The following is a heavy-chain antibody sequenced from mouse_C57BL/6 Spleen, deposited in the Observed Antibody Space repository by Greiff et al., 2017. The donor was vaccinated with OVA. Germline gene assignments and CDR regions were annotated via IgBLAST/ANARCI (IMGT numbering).Heavy chain of an antibody. CDR2: ISYDGSN. CDR3: ARYNYGSGYPWFAY. CDR1: GYSITSGYY. Sequence: EVHLVESGPGLVKPSQSLSLTCSVTGYSITSGYYWYWIRQFPGNKLEWMGYISYDGSNNYNPSLKNRISITRDTSKNQFFLKLNSVTTEDTATYDCARYNYGSGYPWFAYWGQGTLVTVSA. D-gene: IGHD1-1*01. J-gene: IGHJ3*01. V-gene: IGHV3-6*01.